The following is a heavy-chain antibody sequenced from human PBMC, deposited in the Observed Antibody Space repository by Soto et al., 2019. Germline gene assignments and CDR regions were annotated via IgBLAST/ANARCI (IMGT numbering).Heavy chain of an antibody. D-gene: IGHD2-8*01. CDR3: ARDPYHVLMVNAPNLYGMDV. CDR1: GYTFTTYD. CDR2: MNPNSGNT. J-gene: IGHJ6*02. Sequence: ASVKVSCKASGYTFTTYDINWVRQASGQGLEWLGWMNPNSGNTGYAQKFQGRVTMTRDTSISTAYIELSSLRSEDTAVYYCARDPYHVLMVNAPNLYGMDVWGQGTTVTVSS. V-gene: IGHV1-8*01.